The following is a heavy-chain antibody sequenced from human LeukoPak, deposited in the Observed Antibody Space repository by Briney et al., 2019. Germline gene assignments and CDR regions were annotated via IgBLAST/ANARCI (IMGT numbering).Heavy chain of an antibody. J-gene: IGHJ3*02. Sequence: GASVKVSCKASGYTFTSYGISWVRQAPGQGLEWMGWDSAYNGNTNYAQKLQGRVTITTDTSTSTAYMELRSLRSDDTAVYYCARDTPLGIAARRGAFDIWGQGTMVTVSS. CDR1: GYTFTSYG. CDR2: DSAYNGNT. V-gene: IGHV1-18*01. D-gene: IGHD6-6*01. CDR3: ARDTPLGIAARRGAFDI.